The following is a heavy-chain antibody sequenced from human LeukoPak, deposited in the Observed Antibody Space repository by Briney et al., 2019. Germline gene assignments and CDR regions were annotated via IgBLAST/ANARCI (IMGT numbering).Heavy chain of an antibody. D-gene: IGHD5-18*01. CDR3: AKVPSGIGGYSYGYYFDD. CDR1: GFTFSSYG. Sequence: PGGSLRLSCAASGFTFSSYGMSWVRQAPGKGLEWVSAISGSGGSTYYADSVKGRFSISRDNSKNTLYLQMNSLRAEDTAVYHCAKVPSGIGGYSYGYYFDDWGQGTLVTVSS. CDR2: ISGSGGST. J-gene: IGHJ4*02. V-gene: IGHV3-23*01.